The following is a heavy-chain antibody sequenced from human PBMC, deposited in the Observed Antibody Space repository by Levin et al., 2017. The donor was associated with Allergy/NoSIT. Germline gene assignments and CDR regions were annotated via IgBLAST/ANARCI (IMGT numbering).Heavy chain of an antibody. J-gene: IGHJ4*02. CDR3: ARDQGYGDYKFEFDY. V-gene: IGHV3-33*01. CDR2: IWYDGSNK. Sequence: GESLKISCAASGFTFSSYGMHWVRQAPGKGLEWVAVIWYDGSNKYYADSVKGRFTISRDNSKNTLYLQMNSLRAEDTAVYYCARDQGYGDYKFEFDYWGQGTLVTVSS. CDR1: GFTFSSYG. D-gene: IGHD4-17*01.